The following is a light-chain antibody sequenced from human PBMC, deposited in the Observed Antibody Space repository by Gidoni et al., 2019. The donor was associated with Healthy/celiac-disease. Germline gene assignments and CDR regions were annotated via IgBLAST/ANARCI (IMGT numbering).Light chain of an antibody. CDR2: DNN. J-gene: IGLJ3*02. V-gene: IGLV1-51*01. Sequence: QSVLTQPPSASAAPGQKVTISCSGSSSNTGNNYVSWYQQLPGPAPKLLIYDNNKRPSGIPDRFSGSKSGTSATLGITGLQTGDEADYYCGTWDSSLSAVFGGGTKLTVL. CDR1: SSNTGNNY. CDR3: GTWDSSLSAV.